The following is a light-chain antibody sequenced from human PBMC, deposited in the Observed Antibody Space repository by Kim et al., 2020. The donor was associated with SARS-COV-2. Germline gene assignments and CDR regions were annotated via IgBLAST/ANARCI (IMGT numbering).Light chain of an antibody. CDR1: QSGSSNY. CDR2: GAS. V-gene: IGKV3-20*01. Sequence: EIVLTQSPGTLSLSPGERATLSCRASQSGSSNYLAWYQQKPGQAPRLLFYGASSRATGIPDRFSGSGSGTDFTLTISRLEPEDFAVYYCQHYGTSPFTFGPGTKVDIK. J-gene: IGKJ3*01. CDR3: QHYGTSPFT.